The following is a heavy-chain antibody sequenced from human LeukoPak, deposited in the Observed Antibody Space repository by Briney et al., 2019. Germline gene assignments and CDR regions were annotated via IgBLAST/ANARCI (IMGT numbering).Heavy chain of an antibody. D-gene: IGHD4-11*01. J-gene: IGHJ4*02. CDR2: ISYDGSNK. CDR3: ARGDRSNYYFDY. Sequence: GRSLRLSCAASGLTFSSYAMHWVRQAPGKGLEWVAVISYDGSNKYYADSVKGRFTISRDNSKNTLYLQMNSLRAEDTAVYYCARGDRSNYYFDYWGQGTLVTVSS. V-gene: IGHV3-30*04. CDR1: GLTFSSYA.